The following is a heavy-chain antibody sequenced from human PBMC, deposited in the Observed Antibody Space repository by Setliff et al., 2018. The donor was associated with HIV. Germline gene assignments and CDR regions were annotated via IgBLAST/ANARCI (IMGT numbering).Heavy chain of an antibody. D-gene: IGHD3-10*01. CDR1: DDPINSFY. CDR3: ARSSYYGSGSYTDY. J-gene: IGHJ4*02. V-gene: IGHV4-59*08. CDR2: IYFSGST. Sequence: PSETLSLTCTVSDDPINSFYWSWIRQPPGKGLEWIGRIYFSGSTNYNPSLKSRVTISVDTSKKQFSLKLRSVTAADTAVYYCARSSYYGSGSYTDYWGQGTLVTVSS.